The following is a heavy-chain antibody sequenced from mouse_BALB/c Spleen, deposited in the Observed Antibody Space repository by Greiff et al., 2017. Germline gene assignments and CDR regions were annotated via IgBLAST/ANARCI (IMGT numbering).Heavy chain of an antibody. CDR3: ARSPDYYFDC. J-gene: IGHJ2*01. Sequence: VQLQQSGAELVKPGASVKLSCTASGFNIKDTYMHWVKQRPEQGLEWIGRIDPANGNTKYDPKFQGKDTITADPSSNTAYLQLSSLTSEDTAVYYCARSPDYYFDCWGQGTTLTVSS. CDR2: IDPANGNT. CDR1: GFNIKDTY. V-gene: IGHV14-3*02.